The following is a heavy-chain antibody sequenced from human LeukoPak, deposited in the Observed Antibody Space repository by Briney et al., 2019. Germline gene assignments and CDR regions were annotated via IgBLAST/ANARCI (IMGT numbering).Heavy chain of an antibody. CDR1: GGSISGYY. D-gene: IGHD6-13*01. J-gene: IGHJ6*04. CDR3: ARLSRIAAAGRYDYHSLDV. V-gene: IGHV4-59*01. Sequence: SETLSLTCSVSGGSISGYYWSWIRQPPGKGLEWIAYIYYSGSTNYNPSLKSRVTISVDTSKNQFSLKLTSVTAADTAVYYCARLSRIAAAGRYDYHSLDVWGKATTVTVSS. CDR2: IYYSGST.